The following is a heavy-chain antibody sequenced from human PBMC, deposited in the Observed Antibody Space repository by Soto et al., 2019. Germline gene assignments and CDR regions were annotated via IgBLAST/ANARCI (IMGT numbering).Heavy chain of an antibody. D-gene: IGHD1-7*01. V-gene: IGHV6-1*01. CDR1: GDSVSSNSAA. J-gene: IGHJ6*02. CDR2: TYYRSKWYN. Sequence: SQTLSLTCAISGDSVSSNSAAWNWIRQSPSRGLEWLGRTYYRSKWYNDYAVSVKSRITINPDTSKNQFSLQLNSVTPEDTAVYYCALNRAPGTTGGGYYYYGMDVWGQGTTVTVSS. CDR3: ALNRAPGTTGGGYYYYGMDV.